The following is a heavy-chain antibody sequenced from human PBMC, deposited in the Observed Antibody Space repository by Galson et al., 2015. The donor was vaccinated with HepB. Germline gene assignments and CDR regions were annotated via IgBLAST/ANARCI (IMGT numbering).Heavy chain of an antibody. V-gene: IGHV3-7*03. D-gene: IGHD3-10*01. CDR1: GFTFSSYW. J-gene: IGHJ3*02. CDR2: IKQDGSEK. CDR3: ARDSRPPLWFGEWSAAFDI. Sequence: SLRLSCAASGFTFSSYWMSWVRQAPGKGLEWVANIKQDGSEKYYVDSVKGRFTISRDNAKNSLYLQMSSLRAEDTAVYYCARDSRPPLWFGEWSAAFDIWGQGTMVTVSS.